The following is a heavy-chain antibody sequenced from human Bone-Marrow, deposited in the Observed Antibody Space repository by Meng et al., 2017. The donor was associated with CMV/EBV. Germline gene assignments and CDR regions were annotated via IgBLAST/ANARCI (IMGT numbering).Heavy chain of an antibody. CDR3: ARDRHCSSTSCSYDAFDI. V-gene: IGHV4-34*01. D-gene: IGHD2-2*01. CDR2: INHSGST. CDR1: GGSFSGYY. J-gene: IGHJ3*02. Sequence: SETLSLTCAVYGGSFSGYYWSWIRQPPGKGLEWIGEINHSGSTNYNPSLKSRVTISVDTSKNQSSLKLSSVTAADTAVYYCARDRHCSSTSCSYDAFDIWGQGPMVTVSS.